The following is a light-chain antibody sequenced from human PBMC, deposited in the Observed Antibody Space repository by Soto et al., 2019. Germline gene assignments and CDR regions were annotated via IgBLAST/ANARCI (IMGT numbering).Light chain of an antibody. V-gene: IGLV2-14*01. CDR2: DVT. Sequence: QSALTQPASVSGSPGQSITISCTGTGSDVGCHNYVSWYQQHPGKAPKLLIYDVTNRPSGVSNRFSGSKSCNTASLTISGLQAEDEADYYCSSYTSSTTLSVFGTGTKVTVL. J-gene: IGLJ1*01. CDR3: SSYTSSTTLSV. CDR1: GSDVGCHNY.